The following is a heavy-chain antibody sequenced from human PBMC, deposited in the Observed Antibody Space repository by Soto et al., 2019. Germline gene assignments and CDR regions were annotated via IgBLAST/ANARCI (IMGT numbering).Heavy chain of an antibody. CDR2: IYTSGST. D-gene: IGHD1-26*01. J-gene: IGHJ4*02. CDR1: GDSMTKYY. Sequence: QVQLQESGPGLVKPSETLSLTCTVSGDSMTKYYWSWIRQPAGKGLEWIGRIYTSGSTNYNPSLKSRVTMSIDTSNKHFSLSLKSVPAADTAVYYCARTVGAAYYFDFWGQGALVTVSS. V-gene: IGHV4-4*07. CDR3: ARTVGAAYYFDF.